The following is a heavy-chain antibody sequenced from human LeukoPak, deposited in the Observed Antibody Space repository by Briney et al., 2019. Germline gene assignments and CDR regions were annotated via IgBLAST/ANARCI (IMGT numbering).Heavy chain of an antibody. D-gene: IGHD1-7*01. Sequence: GESLKISCNGSGYSFTSYWIGWVRQMPGKGLEWMGIIYPGDSDTRYSPSFQGQVTISADKSISTAYLQWSSLKASDTAMYYCARHVGRYNWNYGYYYYYMDVWGKGTTVTVSS. CDR1: GYSFTSYW. CDR2: IYPGDSDT. J-gene: IGHJ6*03. CDR3: ARHVGRYNWNYGYYYYYMDV. V-gene: IGHV5-51*01.